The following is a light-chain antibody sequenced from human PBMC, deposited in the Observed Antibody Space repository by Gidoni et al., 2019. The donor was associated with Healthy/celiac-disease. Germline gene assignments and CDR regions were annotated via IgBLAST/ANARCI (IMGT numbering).Light chain of an antibody. CDR1: QSISSY. J-gene: IGKJ3*01. Sequence: DIQMTQSPSSLSASVGDRVTITCRASQSISSYLNWYQQKPGHAPKRLIYAASSLQSGVPSRFSGRGSGTDFTLTIRSLQPEDFATFYCQLSSSTPPIFTFGPGTKVDIK. V-gene: IGKV1-39*01. CDR3: QLSSSTPPIFT. CDR2: AAS.